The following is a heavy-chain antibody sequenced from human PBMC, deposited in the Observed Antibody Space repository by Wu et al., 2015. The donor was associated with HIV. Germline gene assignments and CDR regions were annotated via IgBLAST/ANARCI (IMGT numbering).Heavy chain of an antibody. D-gene: IGHD1-26*01. J-gene: IGHJ1*01. V-gene: IGHV1-2*02. CDR2: INPNSGGS. Sequence: QVQLIQSGAEVKKPGASVKVSCKTSGYNFIDNYIHWVRQAPGQGLEWMGWINPNSGGSRSPQKFQGRVSMTRDTSVNTVYLELTRLQFDDTAIYYCTKDYGIVGSTLPEYFQHWGQGTLVTSPQ. CDR1: GYNFIDNY. CDR3: TKDYGIVGSTLPEYFQH.